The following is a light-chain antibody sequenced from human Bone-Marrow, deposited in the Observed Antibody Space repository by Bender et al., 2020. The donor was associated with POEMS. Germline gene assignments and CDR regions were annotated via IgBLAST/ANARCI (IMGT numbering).Light chain of an antibody. CDR3: GTWDSSLSAVV. V-gene: IGLV3-21*02. Sequence: SYVLTQPPSVSVAPGQTARITCGGNNIGSQSVNWYQQKPGQAPVLVVYDDRDRPSGIPERFSGSNSGNTATLTISRVEAGNEADYYCGTWDSSLSAVVFGGGTKLTVL. CDR2: DDR. J-gene: IGLJ2*01. CDR1: NIGSQS.